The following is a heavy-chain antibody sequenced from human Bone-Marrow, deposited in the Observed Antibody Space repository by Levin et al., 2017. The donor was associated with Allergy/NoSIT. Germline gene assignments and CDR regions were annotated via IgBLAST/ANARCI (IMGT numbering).Heavy chain of an antibody. CDR3: ARFQYNSFDS. V-gene: IGHV3-7*01. J-gene: IGHJ4*02. D-gene: IGHD2/OR15-2a*01. CDR1: DFAFRNYW. Sequence: ASVKVSCGASDFAFRNYWMSWVRQAPGKGLEWVANIKQEGSEKFYLDSVKGRFTVSRDDAQRVLYLQMNNLRAEDTAVYYCARFQYNSFDSWGRGTLVTVSS. CDR2: IKQEGSEK.